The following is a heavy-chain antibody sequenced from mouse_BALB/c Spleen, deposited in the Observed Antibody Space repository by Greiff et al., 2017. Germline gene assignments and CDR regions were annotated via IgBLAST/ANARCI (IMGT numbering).Heavy chain of an antibody. J-gene: IGHJ2*01. Sequence: QVQLQQSGPELVKPGASVRISCKASGYTFTSYYIHWVKQRPGQGLEWIGWIYPGNVNTKYNEKFKGKATLTADKSSSTAYMQLSSLTSEDSAVYFCAREEIDSLFDYWGQGTTLTVSS. CDR1: GYTFTSYY. V-gene: IGHV1S56*01. CDR2: IYPGNVNT. CDR3: AREEIDSLFDY. D-gene: IGHD5-1-1*01.